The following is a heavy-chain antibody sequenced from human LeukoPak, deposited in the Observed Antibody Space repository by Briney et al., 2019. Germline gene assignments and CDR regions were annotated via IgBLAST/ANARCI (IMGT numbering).Heavy chain of an antibody. CDR3: ARDSPYSDSFAYDY. D-gene: IGHD1-26*01. Sequence: QAGGSLRLSCAASAFTFSSYWMSWVRQAPGKGLEWVANINLDGSEKYYVDSVKGRFTISRDNARNSLYLQMRSLRAEDTAIYYCARDSPYSDSFAYDYWGQGTLVTVSS. CDR1: AFTFSSYW. J-gene: IGHJ4*02. V-gene: IGHV3-7*01. CDR2: INLDGSEK.